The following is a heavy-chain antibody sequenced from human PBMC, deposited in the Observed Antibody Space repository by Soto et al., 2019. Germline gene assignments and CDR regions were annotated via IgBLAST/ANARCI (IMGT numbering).Heavy chain of an antibody. Sequence: QVQLVQSGAEVKGPGTSVTLSCQTSGYTFAHYYIHWVRQAPGQGLEYMGIIDPRTGTSGTSTSPQSVQGRLSITSDASTSTVYMELSNLRPDDTATYYCARLSRITFIVDWGQGTLVTVSS. D-gene: IGHD3-16*02. J-gene: IGHJ4*02. CDR1: GYTFAHYY. V-gene: IGHV1-46*04. CDR3: ARLSRITFIVD. CDR2: IDPRTGTSGTS.